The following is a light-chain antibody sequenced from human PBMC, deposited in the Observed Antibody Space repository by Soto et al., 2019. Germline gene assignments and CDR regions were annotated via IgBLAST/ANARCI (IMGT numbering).Light chain of an antibody. V-gene: IGLV1-44*01. Sequence: QLVLTQPPSLSGTPGQRVTISCSGSTSNIAGNTVHWYQHLPETAPKLLIYIDDQRPSGVPDRFSGSKSGTSASLAISGLQSEDEADYYCATWDDSLNAAVFGGGTQLNVL. J-gene: IGLJ7*01. CDR2: IDD. CDR1: TSNIAGNT. CDR3: ATWDDSLNAAV.